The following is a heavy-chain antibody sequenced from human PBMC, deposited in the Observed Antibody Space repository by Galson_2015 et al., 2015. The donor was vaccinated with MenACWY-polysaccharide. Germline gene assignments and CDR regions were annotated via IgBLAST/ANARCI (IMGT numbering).Heavy chain of an antibody. CDR3: AREDSGGYYQLDY. Sequence: SLRLSCAASGFIFSRNSMNWVRQAPGKGLEWVSSISSSGSYIYYADSVKGRFTISRDNAKNSLYLQMNSLRAENTAVYYCAREDSGGYYQLDYWGQGTLVTVSS. V-gene: IGHV3-21*01. D-gene: IGHD3-22*01. CDR1: GFIFSRNS. J-gene: IGHJ4*02. CDR2: ISSSGSYI.